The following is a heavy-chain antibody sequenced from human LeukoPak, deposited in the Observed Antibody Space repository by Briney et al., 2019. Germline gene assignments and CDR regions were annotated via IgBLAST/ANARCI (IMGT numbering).Heavy chain of an antibody. Sequence: PGRSLRLSCAASGFTFSSYGMHWVRQAPGKGLEWVAVISYDGSNKYYADSVKGRFTISRDNSKNTLYLQMNSLRAEDTAVYYCAKFPSEDLTMTTVTTDKDYWGQGTLVTVSS. D-gene: IGHD4-17*01. CDR1: GFTFSSYG. CDR3: AKFPSEDLTMTTVTTDKDY. V-gene: IGHV3-30*18. CDR2: ISYDGSNK. J-gene: IGHJ4*02.